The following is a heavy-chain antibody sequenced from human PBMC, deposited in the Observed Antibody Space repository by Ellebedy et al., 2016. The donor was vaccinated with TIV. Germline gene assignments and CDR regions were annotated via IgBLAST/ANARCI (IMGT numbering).Heavy chain of an antibody. D-gene: IGHD6-13*01. V-gene: IGHV1-2*02. Sequence: AASVKVSCKASGYSFTDFYIHWVRQAPGQGLEWMGWINPNGGSTNYAQRFQGRVSMTRDTSVRTAYMDLRWLTSDDTAMYYCVRDRAAAGNWVFDYWGQGTLVTVSS. CDR1: GYSFTDFY. J-gene: IGHJ4*02. CDR3: VRDRAAAGNWVFDY. CDR2: INPNGGST.